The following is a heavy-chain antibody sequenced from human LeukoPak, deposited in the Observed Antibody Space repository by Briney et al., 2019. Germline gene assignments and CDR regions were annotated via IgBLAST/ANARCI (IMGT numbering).Heavy chain of an antibody. D-gene: IGHD1-26*01. Sequence: GGSLRLSCAASGFTFDDYAMHWVRQTPEKVLEWVSGISWNSGSVVYADSVKGRFTISRDNAKNSLYLQMNSLRREDTALYYCARRATTRHLDYWGQGTLVTVSS. V-gene: IGHV3-9*01. CDR2: ISWNSGSV. J-gene: IGHJ4*02. CDR3: ARRATTRHLDY. CDR1: GFTFDDYA.